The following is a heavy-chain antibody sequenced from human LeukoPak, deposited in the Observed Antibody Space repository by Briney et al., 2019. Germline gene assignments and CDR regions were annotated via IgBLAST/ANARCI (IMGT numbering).Heavy chain of an antibody. CDR3: ARDGYNGFDY. D-gene: IGHD5-24*01. CDR2: INSDGSST. Sequence: GGSLRLSCAASGFTFSSYAMSWVRQAPGKGLEWVSRINSDGSSTSHADSVKGRFTISRDNAKNTLYLQMNSLRAEDTAVYYCARDGYNGFDYWGQGTLVTVSS. V-gene: IGHV3-74*01. CDR1: GFTFSSYA. J-gene: IGHJ4*02.